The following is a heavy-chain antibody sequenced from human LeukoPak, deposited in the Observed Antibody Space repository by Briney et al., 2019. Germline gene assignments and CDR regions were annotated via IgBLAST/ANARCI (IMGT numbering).Heavy chain of an antibody. Sequence: GGSLRLSCAASGFTFNTYAMNWVRQAPGKGLEWVSGITTNGDSTYYAYSVKGRFTLSRDNSKSTLYLQMNSLRAEDTAIYYCAKVANNFWSGLDYWGQGALVTVSS. J-gene: IGHJ4*02. V-gene: IGHV3-23*01. D-gene: IGHD3-3*01. CDR1: GFTFNTYA. CDR3: AKVANNFWSGLDY. CDR2: ITTNGDST.